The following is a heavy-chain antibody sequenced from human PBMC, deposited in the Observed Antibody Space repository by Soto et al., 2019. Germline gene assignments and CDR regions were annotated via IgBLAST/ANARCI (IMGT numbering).Heavy chain of an antibody. CDR3: AREKSSFDY. J-gene: IGHJ4*02. V-gene: IGHV1-18*01. D-gene: IGHD6-6*01. CDR1: GYTFRNFG. CDR2: ISAYNANA. Sequence: QIQLLQSGAEVKKPGASVKVTCKASGYTFRNFGISWVRQAPGQGLEWMGWISAYNANANYAQKFQGRLTMTADTSRGTAYMELRSLRSDDTAVYYCAREKSSFDYWAQGTLVTVSS.